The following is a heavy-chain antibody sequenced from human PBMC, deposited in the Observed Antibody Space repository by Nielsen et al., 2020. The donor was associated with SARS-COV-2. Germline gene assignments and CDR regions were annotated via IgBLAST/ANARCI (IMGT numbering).Heavy chain of an antibody. J-gene: IGHJ4*02. D-gene: IGHD1-26*01. CDR1: GYRFTSYS. CDR2: ISVYNGNR. CDR3: ARDVGLTHPEQFEY. Sequence: ASVKVSCKASGYRFTSYSVSWVRQAPGQGLEWMGWISVYNGNRYYAQKFQGRVTMTTDTFLNTAYMDLRSLRPDDTAVYYCARDVGLTHPEQFEYWGQGTLVTVSS. V-gene: IGHV1-18*01.